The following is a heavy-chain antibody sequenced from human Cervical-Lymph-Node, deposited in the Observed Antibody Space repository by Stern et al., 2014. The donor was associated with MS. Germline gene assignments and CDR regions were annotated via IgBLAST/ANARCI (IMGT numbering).Heavy chain of an antibody. J-gene: IGHJ3*02. CDR2: INPKSGGS. CDR3: AREIHPAITFDI. Sequence: VQLVESGAEMKRPGTSMKVSCKASGYTFTDYYMHWVRQAPGQGLQWMGRINPKSGGSNYAEAFQGRVTMARDTSISTGYMVLSSLRSDDTAVCYCAREIHPAITFDIWGQGTVVTVSS. D-gene: IGHD2-21*01. CDR1: GYTFTDYY. V-gene: IGHV1-2*06.